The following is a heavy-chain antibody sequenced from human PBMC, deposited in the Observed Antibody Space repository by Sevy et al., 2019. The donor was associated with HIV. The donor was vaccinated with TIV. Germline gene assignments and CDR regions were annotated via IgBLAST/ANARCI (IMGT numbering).Heavy chain of an antibody. V-gene: IGHV3-21*01. D-gene: IGHD1-26*01. CDR1: GFSFTSYS. J-gene: IGHJ4*02. CDR3: ARWDADRRWYFDY. CDR2: ISGSSSYI. Sequence: GGSLRLSCAASGFSFTSYSLNWVRQAPGKGLEWVSSISGSSSYIYYADSVKGRFTISRDNAKNSLYLQMNSLRADDTAVYYCARWDADRRWYFDYWGQGTLVTVSS.